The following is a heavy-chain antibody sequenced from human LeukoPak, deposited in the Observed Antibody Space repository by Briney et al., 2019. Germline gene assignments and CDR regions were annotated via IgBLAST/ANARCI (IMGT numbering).Heavy chain of an antibody. Sequence: SETLSLTCTVSGGSISSGSYYWSWIQQPAGKGLEWIGRIYTSGSTNYNPSHKSRVTISVDTSKNQFSLKLSSVTAADTAVYYCAREYYYDSSGYSDAFDIWGQGTMVTVSS. J-gene: IGHJ3*02. CDR3: AREYYYDSSGYSDAFDI. V-gene: IGHV4-61*02. CDR1: GGSISSGSYY. CDR2: IYTSGST. D-gene: IGHD3-22*01.